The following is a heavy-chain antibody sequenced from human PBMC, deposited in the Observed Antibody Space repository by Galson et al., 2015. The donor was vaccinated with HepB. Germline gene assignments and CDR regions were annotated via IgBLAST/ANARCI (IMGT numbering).Heavy chain of an antibody. Sequence: SLRLSCAASGFAFDSHAMSWVRQAPGRGLEWISGITGKGDSTFYADSVKGRFTVSKDNSNNMLYLQMNSLRAEDAGLYFCAKGYGLFDSWGQGALVTVS. CDR1: GFAFDSHA. CDR2: ITGKGDST. CDR3: AKGYGLFDS. V-gene: IGHV3-23*01. D-gene: IGHD5-18*01. J-gene: IGHJ5*01.